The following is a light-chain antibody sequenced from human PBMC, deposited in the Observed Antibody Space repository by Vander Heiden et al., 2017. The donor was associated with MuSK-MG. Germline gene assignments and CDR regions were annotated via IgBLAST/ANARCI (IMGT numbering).Light chain of an antibody. CDR2: DVS. Sequence: SSVLTQPTSVSVAPGQTARITCGGTNIGSKSVHWYQQRQGQAPMLVVYDVSDRPTGIPERLSGSNYATTETLTISRVEAGDESYYYSQVWHDTVVFGGGTKLTVL. J-gene: IGLJ3*02. CDR1: NIGSKS. V-gene: IGLV3-21*02. CDR3: QVWHDTVV.